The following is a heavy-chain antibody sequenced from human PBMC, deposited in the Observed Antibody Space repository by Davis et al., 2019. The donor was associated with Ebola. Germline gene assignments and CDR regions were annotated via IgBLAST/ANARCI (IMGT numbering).Heavy chain of an antibody. V-gene: IGHV3-7*01. CDR1: GFTFSSYA. D-gene: IGHD3-10*01. J-gene: IGHJ4*02. CDR3: ARDAGMAALGY. CDR2: IKQDGNEK. Sequence: GESLKISCAASGFTFSSYAMSWVRQAPGKGLEWVANIKQDGNEKYYVDSVKGRFTISRDNAKNSLYLQMNSLRAEDTAVYYCARDAGMAALGYWGQGTLVTVSS.